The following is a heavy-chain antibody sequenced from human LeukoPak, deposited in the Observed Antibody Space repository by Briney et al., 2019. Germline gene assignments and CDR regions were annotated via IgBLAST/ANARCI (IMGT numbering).Heavy chain of an antibody. CDR3: ARDLYGGNSVYWFDP. V-gene: IGHV4-61*02. Sequence: PSETLSLTCTVSGGSISSGSYYWSWIRQPAGKGLEWIGRIYTSGSTNHNPSLKSRVTISVDTSKNQFSLKLSSVTAADTAVYYCARDLYGGNSVYWFDPWGQGTLVTVSS. D-gene: IGHD4-23*01. J-gene: IGHJ5*02. CDR2: IYTSGST. CDR1: GGSISSGSYY.